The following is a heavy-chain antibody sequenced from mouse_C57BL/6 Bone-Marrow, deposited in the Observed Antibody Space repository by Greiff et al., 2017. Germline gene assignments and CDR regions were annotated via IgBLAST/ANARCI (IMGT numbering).Heavy chain of an antibody. CDR3: ARSGGSRLYYYAMDY. J-gene: IGHJ4*01. V-gene: IGHV14-3*01. D-gene: IGHD1-1*01. CDR2: IDPANGNT. CDR1: GFNFKNTY. Sequence: VQLQQPVAELVRPGASVKLSCTASGFNFKNTYMHWVKQRPEQGLEWIGRIDPANGNTKYDPKFQGKATITADTSSNTAYLQLSSLTSEDTAIYYCARSGGSRLYYYAMDYWGQGTAVTVSS.